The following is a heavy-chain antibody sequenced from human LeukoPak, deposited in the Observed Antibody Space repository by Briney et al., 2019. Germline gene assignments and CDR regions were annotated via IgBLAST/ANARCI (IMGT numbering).Heavy chain of an antibody. V-gene: IGHV3-23*01. J-gene: IGHJ4*02. CDR2: ISGSGGTT. Sequence: GGSLGLSLAASGFTFSSYAMSWVRQAPGKGLKWVSAISGSGGTTYYADSVKGRFTISRDNSKNTLYLQMNSLRAEDTAVYYCAKGIVPAQTPTNAFDYWGQGTLVTVSS. CDR3: AKGIVPAQTPTNAFDY. D-gene: IGHD2-2*01. CDR1: GFTFSSYA.